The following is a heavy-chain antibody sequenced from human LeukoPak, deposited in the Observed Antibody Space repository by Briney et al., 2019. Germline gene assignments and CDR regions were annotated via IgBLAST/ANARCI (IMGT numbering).Heavy chain of an antibody. Sequence: GASVKVSCKASGYTFTSYGISWVRQAPGQGLEWMGGIIPIFGTANYAQKFQGRVTITADESTSTAYMELSSLRSEDTAVYYCAREALYYYDSSGYYSYYFDYWGQGTLVTVSS. CDR3: AREALYYYDSSGYYSYYFDY. CDR2: IIPIFGTA. D-gene: IGHD3-22*01. V-gene: IGHV1-69*13. CDR1: GYTFTSYG. J-gene: IGHJ4*02.